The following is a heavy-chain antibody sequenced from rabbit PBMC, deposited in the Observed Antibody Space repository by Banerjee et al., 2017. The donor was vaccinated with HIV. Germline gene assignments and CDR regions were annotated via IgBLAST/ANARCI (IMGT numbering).Heavy chain of an antibody. CDR1: GFSFSVTYY. J-gene: IGHJ6*01. CDR2: IDTVSDWT. CDR3: ARHGSSSGWGLDL. V-gene: IGHV1S45*01. D-gene: IGHD4-1*01. Sequence: QEQLVASGGDLVKPGASMTLTSTASGFSFSVTYYVCWVRQGPGKGLEWVVCIDTVSDWTYYASCANGPFTISKTSTTTVTLQMTILTAADTATYFCARHGSSSGWGLDLWGQGTLVTVS.